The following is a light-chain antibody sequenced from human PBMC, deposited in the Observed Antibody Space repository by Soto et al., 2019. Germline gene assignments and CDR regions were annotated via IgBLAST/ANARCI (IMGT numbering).Light chain of an antibody. Sequence: QSALTQPASVSGSPGQSITISCTGTSSDVGGYDYVSWYQLHPGKAPKLMVFEVSNRPSGVSYLFSGSKSGNPASLTISGLQAEEEADYFCSSYSISTAYLFGTGTKVTVL. CDR2: EVS. CDR1: SSDVGGYDY. V-gene: IGLV2-14*01. J-gene: IGLJ1*01. CDR3: SSYSISTAYL.